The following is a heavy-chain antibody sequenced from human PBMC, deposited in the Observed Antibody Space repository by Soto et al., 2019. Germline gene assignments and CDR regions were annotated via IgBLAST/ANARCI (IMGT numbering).Heavy chain of an antibody. Sequence: GASVKVSCEASGYTFTSYDINWVRQATEQGLEWMGWMNPNSGNTGYAQKFQGRVTMTRNTSISTAYRELSSLRSEDTAVYYCARGLSPPLCFFEVEQAVRGSGYDFDYWVKGTLATVPP. V-gene: IGHV1-8*01. CDR1: GYTFTSYD. CDR2: MNPNSGNT. D-gene: IGHD5-12*01. CDR3: ARGLSPPLCFFEVEQAVRGSGYDFDY. J-gene: IGHJ4*02.